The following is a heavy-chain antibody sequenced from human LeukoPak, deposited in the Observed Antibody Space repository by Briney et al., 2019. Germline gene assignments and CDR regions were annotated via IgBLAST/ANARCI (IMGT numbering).Heavy chain of an antibody. D-gene: IGHD5-18*01. Sequence: ASVTVSCKASGYTFTGYYMHWVRQAPGQGLEWMGWINPNSGGTNYAQKFQGRVTMTRDTSISTAYMELSRLRSDDTAVYYCARDPQIQLWLPDYWGQGTLVTVSS. CDR1: GYTFTGYY. CDR3: ARDPQIQLWLPDY. CDR2: INPNSGGT. J-gene: IGHJ4*02. V-gene: IGHV1-2*02.